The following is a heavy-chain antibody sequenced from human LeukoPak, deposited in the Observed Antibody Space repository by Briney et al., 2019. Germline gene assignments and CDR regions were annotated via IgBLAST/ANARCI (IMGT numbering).Heavy chain of an antibody. CDR2: IYTSGST. D-gene: IGHD3-22*01. Sequence: PSETLSLTCTVSGGSISFYYWSWIRQPAGKGLEWIGRIYTSGSTNYNPSLKSRVTISLDKSKNQFSLKLSSVTAADTAVYYCAGGTYYDSTAYYWFDPWGQGTLVTVSS. V-gene: IGHV4-4*07. J-gene: IGHJ5*02. CDR1: GGSISFYY. CDR3: AGGTYYDSTAYYWFDP.